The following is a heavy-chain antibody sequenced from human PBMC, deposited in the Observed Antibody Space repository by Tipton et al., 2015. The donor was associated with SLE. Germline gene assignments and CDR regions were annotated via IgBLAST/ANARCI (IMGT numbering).Heavy chain of an antibody. CDR2: GYSSGST. Sequence: LRLSCTVSGGSFSSHYWSWIRQPPGKGPEWIGRGYSSGSTIYNPSIKSRITLSLDTSKNQFSLRVNSVTAADTAVYYCARGGGSYYDYWGQGTLVTVSS. CDR3: ARGGGSYYDY. D-gene: IGHD1-26*01. CDR1: GGSFSSHY. V-gene: IGHV4-4*07. J-gene: IGHJ4*02.